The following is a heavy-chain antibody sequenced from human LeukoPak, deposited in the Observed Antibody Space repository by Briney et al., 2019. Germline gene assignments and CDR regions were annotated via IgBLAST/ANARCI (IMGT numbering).Heavy chain of an antibody. D-gene: IGHD1-7*01. J-gene: IGHJ6*02. CDR3: ARGTDWNSPVGMDV. V-gene: IGHV1-8*01. Sequence: ASVKVSCKASGYTFTSYDINWVRQATGQGLEWMGWMNPNSGNTGYAQKFQGRVTMTRNTSISTAYMELSSLRSEATAVYYCARGTDWNSPVGMDVWGQGTTVTVSS. CDR2: MNPNSGNT. CDR1: GYTFTSYD.